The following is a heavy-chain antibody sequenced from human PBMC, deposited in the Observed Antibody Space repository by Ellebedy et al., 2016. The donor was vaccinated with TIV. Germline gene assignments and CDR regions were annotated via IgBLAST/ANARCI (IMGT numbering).Heavy chain of an antibody. CDR3: ARESPADLARRYWYFDL. CDR2: IYSSGGT. Sequence: MPSETLSLTCTVSGDSVRSGAFYWSWIRQAPGKGLEWIGNIYSSGGTDYNPSLNSRVSISVDTSKHDFPLQVTSVSCADTAVYFCARESPADLARRYWYFDLWGRGTLVTVSS. CDR1: GDSVRSGAFY. D-gene: IGHD1-1*01. V-gene: IGHV4-61*03. J-gene: IGHJ2*01.